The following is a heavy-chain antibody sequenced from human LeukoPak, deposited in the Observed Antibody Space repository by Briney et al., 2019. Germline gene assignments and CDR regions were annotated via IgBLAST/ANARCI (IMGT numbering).Heavy chain of an antibody. Sequence: HPGGSLRLSCAASGFTFSGSAMSWVRQAPGEGLEWASLISYSGANSYYTDSVRGRFTISRDNSKNTLYLQMNSLRAEDTAVYYCAKDGTYDSSGVAFDYWGQGTLVTVSS. CDR1: GFTFSGSA. CDR3: AKDGTYDSSGVAFDY. CDR2: ISYSGANS. J-gene: IGHJ4*02. D-gene: IGHD3-22*01. V-gene: IGHV3-23*01.